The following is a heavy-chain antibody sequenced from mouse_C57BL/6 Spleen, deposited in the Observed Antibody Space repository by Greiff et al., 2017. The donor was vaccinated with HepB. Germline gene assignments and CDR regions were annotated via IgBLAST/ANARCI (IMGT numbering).Heavy chain of an antibody. CDR1: GFSFNTYA. V-gene: IGHV10-1*01. CDR2: IRSKSNNYAT. Sequence: EVQLVESGGGLVQPKGSLKLSCAASGFSFNTYAMNWVRQAPGKGLEWVARIRSKSNNYATYYADSVKDRFTISRDDSESMLYLQMNNLKTEDTAMYYCVRHAHHDYGSFAYWGQGTLVTVSA. CDR3: VRHAHHDYGSFAY. D-gene: IGHD2-4*01. J-gene: IGHJ3*01.